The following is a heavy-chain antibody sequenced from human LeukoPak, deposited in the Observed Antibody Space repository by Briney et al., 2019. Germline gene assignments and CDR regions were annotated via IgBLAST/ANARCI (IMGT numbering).Heavy chain of an antibody. Sequence: PSETLSLTCTVSGGSISSSSYYWGWIRQPPGKGLEWIGSIYYSGSTYYNPSLKSRVTISVDTSKNQFSLKLSSVTAADTAAYYCARGYGDYDPALYYYYYMDVWGKGTTVTVSS. CDR2: IYYSGST. CDR3: ARGYGDYDPALYYYYYMDV. J-gene: IGHJ6*03. V-gene: IGHV4-39*07. D-gene: IGHD4-17*01. CDR1: GGSISSSSYY.